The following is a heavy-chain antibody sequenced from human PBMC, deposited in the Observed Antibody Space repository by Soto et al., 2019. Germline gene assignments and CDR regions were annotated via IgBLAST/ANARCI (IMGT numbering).Heavy chain of an antibody. Sequence: PSETLSLTCTVSGDXISSSSYYWGWIRQPPGKGLEWIGSIYYSGSTDYNPSLKSRVTISVDTSKNQFSLKLTSVTAADTAVHYCARSGGLQHIDYWGQGTLVTVSS. V-gene: IGHV4-39*01. CDR3: ARSGGLQHIDY. CDR1: GDXISSSSYY. D-gene: IGHD4-4*01. CDR2: IYYSGST. J-gene: IGHJ4*02.